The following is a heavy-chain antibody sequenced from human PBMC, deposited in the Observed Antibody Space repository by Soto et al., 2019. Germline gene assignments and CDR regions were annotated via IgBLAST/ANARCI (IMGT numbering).Heavy chain of an antibody. J-gene: IGHJ4*02. V-gene: IGHV3-48*01. CDR3: ARDVSSTAPTY. Sequence: LRLSCAASGFTFSSSSINWVRQAPGKGLEWVSYISSSSSTIYYADSVKGRFTISRDNAKNSLYLQMNSLRAEDTAVYYCARDVSSTAPTYWGQGTLVTVSS. CDR1: GFTFSSSS. CDR2: ISSSSSTI.